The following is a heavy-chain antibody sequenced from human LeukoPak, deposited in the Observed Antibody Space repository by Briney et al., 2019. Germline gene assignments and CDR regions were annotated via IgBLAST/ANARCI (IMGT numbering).Heavy chain of an antibody. CDR3: ARDRGYNWNYAGQFDY. Sequence: ASVKVSCKASGYTFTSYYMHWVRQAPGQGLEWMGWINPNSGGTNYAQKFQGRVTMTRDTSISTAHMELSRLRSDDTAVYYCARDRGYNWNYAGQFDYWGQGTLVTVSS. CDR1: GYTFTSYY. J-gene: IGHJ4*02. D-gene: IGHD1-7*01. V-gene: IGHV1-2*02. CDR2: INPNSGGT.